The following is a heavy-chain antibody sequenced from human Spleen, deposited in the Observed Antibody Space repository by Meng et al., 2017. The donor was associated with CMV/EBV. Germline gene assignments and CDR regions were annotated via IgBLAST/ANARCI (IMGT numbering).Heavy chain of an antibody. CDR3: AIAVVPAAGFPVDY. Sequence: SVKVSCKASGGTFSSYATSWVRQAPGQGLEWMGGIIPIFGTANYAQKFQGRVTITTDESTSTAYMELSSLRPEDTAVYYCAIAVVPAAGFPVDYWGQGTLVTVSS. CDR2: IIPIFGTA. V-gene: IGHV1-69*05. CDR1: GGTFSSYA. D-gene: IGHD2-2*01. J-gene: IGHJ4*02.